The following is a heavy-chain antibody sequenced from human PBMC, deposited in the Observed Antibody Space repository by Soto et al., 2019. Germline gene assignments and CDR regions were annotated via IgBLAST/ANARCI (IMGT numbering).Heavy chain of an antibody. V-gene: IGHV4-59*08. CDR3: AGAYFDWLLSGFDP. CDR1: GGSISSYY. Sequence: SETLSLTCTVSGGSISSYYWSWIRQPPGKGLEWIGYIYYSGSTNYNPSLKGRVTISVDTSKNQFSLKLSSVTAADTAVYYCAGAYFDWLLSGFDPWGQGTLVTVSS. CDR2: IYYSGST. D-gene: IGHD3-9*01. J-gene: IGHJ5*02.